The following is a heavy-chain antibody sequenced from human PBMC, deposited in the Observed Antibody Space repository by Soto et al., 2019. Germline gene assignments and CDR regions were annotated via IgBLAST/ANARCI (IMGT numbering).Heavy chain of an antibody. CDR2: IIPMFGTA. J-gene: IGHJ4*02. CDR1: GGTFSTYA. CDR3: ASGIQLWLRRINNGYSG. Sequence: QVQLVQSGAEVKKPESSVKVSCKAPGGTFSTYAISWVRQAPGQGLEWMGGIIPMFGTANYAQRFQDRVTMTADESTNTVYMELSSLRSEDTAVYSSASGIQLWLRRINNGYSGWGQGTLVTVSS. V-gene: IGHV1-69*12. D-gene: IGHD5-18*01.